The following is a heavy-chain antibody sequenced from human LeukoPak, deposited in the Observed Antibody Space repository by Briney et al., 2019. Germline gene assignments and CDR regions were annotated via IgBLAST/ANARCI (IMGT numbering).Heavy chain of an antibody. Sequence: GGSLRLSYAASGFTFDDYGMSWVRQAPGKGLEWVSGINRNGGSTGYADSVKGRFTISRDNSKNTLYLQMNSLRAEDTAVYYCANTKPNGWFGESVNYFDYWGQGTLVTVSS. CDR2: INRNGGST. CDR3: ANTKPNGWFGESVNYFDY. CDR1: GFTFDDYG. D-gene: IGHD3-10*01. V-gene: IGHV3-20*03. J-gene: IGHJ4*02.